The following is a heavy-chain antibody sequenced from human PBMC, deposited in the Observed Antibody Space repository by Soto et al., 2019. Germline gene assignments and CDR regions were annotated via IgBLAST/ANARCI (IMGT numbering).Heavy chain of an antibody. CDR3: ARVLSLFSSSLWFDP. J-gene: IGHJ5*02. CDR1: GYTFTSYA. V-gene: IGHV1-3*01. Sequence: GASVKVSCKASGYTFTSYAMHWVRQAPGQRLEWMGWINAGNGNTKYSQKFQGRVTITRDTSASTAYMELSSLRSEDTAVYYCARVLSLFSSSLWFDPWGQGTLVTVSS. CDR2: INAGNGNT. D-gene: IGHD6-6*01.